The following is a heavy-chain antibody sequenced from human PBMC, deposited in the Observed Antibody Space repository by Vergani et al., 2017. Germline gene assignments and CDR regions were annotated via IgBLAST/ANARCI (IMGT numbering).Heavy chain of an antibody. Sequence: VQLVESGGGLVQPGGSLRLSCAASGFTFSTFGMHWVRQAPGKGLEWVAVISYDGSNKYYADSVKGRFTISRDNSKNTLYLQMNSLRAEDTAVYFCAKGRYCRSTSCYSYYYYYYMDVWGKGTTVTVSS. V-gene: IGHV3-30*18. CDR1: GFTFSTFG. D-gene: IGHD2-2*01. J-gene: IGHJ6*03. CDR3: AKGRYCRSTSCYSYYYYYYMDV. CDR2: ISYDGSNK.